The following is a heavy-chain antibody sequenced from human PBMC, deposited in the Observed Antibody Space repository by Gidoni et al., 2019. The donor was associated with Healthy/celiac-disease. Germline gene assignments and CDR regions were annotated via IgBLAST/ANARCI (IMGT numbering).Heavy chain of an antibody. CDR3: ARLTYGSGSYHDAFDI. J-gene: IGHJ3*02. Sequence: QVTLTESGPVLVIPTETLTLTFTVSGFSLSTARMGVSWIRQPPGQALEWLAHIFSNDEKSYSTSLKSRLTISNDTSKSQVVLTMTNMDPVDTATYYCARLTYGSGSYHDAFDIWGQGTMVTVSS. V-gene: IGHV2-26*01. CDR1: GFSLSTARMG. D-gene: IGHD3-10*01. CDR2: IFSNDEK.